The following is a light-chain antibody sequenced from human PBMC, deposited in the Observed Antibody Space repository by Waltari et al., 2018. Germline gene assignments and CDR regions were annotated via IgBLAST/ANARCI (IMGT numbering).Light chain of an antibody. CDR2: KAS. V-gene: IGKV1-5*03. CDR3: QQYNDYWT. J-gene: IGKJ1*01. Sequence: DIQMTQSPSTLSASVGDRVTITCRTRERIGAWLAWYQQKPGKVPKLLIFKASTLESGVPSRFSGSGSGTEFTLTISSLQPDDFATYYCQQYNDYWTFGQGTNVEMK. CDR1: ERIGAW.